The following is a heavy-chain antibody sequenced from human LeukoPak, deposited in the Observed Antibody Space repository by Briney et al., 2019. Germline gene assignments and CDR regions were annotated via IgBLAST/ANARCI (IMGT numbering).Heavy chain of an antibody. Sequence: SETLSLTCAVYGGSFSGYYWSWIRQPPGKGLEWIGEINHSGSTNNNPSLKSRVTISVDTSKNQFSLKLSSVTAADTAVYYCARGSRDTMVRGVIITLGYWGQGTLVTVSS. D-gene: IGHD3-10*01. V-gene: IGHV4-34*01. CDR1: GGSFSGYY. CDR3: ARGSRDTMVRGVIITLGY. J-gene: IGHJ4*02. CDR2: INHSGST.